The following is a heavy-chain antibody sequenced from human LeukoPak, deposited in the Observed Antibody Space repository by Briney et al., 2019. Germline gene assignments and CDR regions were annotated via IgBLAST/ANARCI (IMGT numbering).Heavy chain of an antibody. CDR3: AKDPRVGATKGNYFDY. CDR1: GFTFSSYG. D-gene: IGHD1-26*01. Sequence: PGGSLRLSCAASGFTFSSYGMHWVRQAPGKGLEWVAFIRYDGSNKYYADSVKGRFTISRDNSKNTLYLQMNSLRAEDTAVYYCAKDPRVGATKGNYFDYWGQGTLVTVSS. CDR2: IRYDGSNK. J-gene: IGHJ4*02. V-gene: IGHV3-30*02.